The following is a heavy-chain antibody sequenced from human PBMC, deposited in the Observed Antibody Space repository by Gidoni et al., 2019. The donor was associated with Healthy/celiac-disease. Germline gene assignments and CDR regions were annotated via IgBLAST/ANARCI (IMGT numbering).Heavy chain of an antibody. D-gene: IGHD6-19*01. V-gene: IGHV3-30*18. Sequence: QVQLVESGGGVVQPGRSLRLSCAASGFTFSSYGMHWVRQAPGKGLGWVAVISYDGSNKYYADSVKGRFTISRDNSKNTLYLQMNSLRAEDTAVYYCAKDLSDSSGWSTRGIDYWGQGTLVTVSS. CDR3: AKDLSDSSGWSTRGIDY. J-gene: IGHJ4*02. CDR2: ISYDGSNK. CDR1: GFTFSSYG.